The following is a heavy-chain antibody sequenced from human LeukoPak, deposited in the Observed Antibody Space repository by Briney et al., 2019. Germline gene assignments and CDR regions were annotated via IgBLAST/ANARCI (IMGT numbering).Heavy chain of an antibody. CDR2: ISSSSSYI. V-gene: IGHV3-21*01. J-gene: IGHJ4*02. D-gene: IGHD1-1*01. CDR1: GGSISSYY. Sequence: ETLSLTCTVSGGSISSYYWSWIRQPPGKGLEWVSSISSSSSYIYYADSVKGRFTISRDNAKNSLYLQMNSLRAEDTAVYYCARDPPVQLERDPSVAVDYWGQGTLVTVSS. CDR3: ARDPPVQLERDPSVAVDY.